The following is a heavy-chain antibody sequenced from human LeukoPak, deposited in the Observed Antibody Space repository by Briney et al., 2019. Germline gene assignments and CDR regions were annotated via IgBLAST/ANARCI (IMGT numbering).Heavy chain of an antibody. J-gene: IGHJ2*01. Sequence: GGSLRLSCAASGFTFSDHYMDWVRQAPGKGLEWVGRIRNKANSYTTKYAASVKGRFTISRDETKNSLYLQMNSLKTEDTAVYYCARDNSITDWYFDLWGRGTLVTVSS. V-gene: IGHV3-72*01. CDR2: IRNKANSYTT. CDR3: ARDNSITDWYFDL. CDR1: GFTFSDHY. D-gene: IGHD2/OR15-2a*01.